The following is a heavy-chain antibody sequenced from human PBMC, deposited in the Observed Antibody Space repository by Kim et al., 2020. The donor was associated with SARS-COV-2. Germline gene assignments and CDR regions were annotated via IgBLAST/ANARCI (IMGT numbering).Heavy chain of an antibody. CDR1: GFTFNDYG. CDR2: ISYDGTNK. Sequence: GGSLRLSCAASGFTFNDYGMHWVRQAPGKGLEWVAIISYDGTNKYYADSVKGRFTMSRDNSKSTLYLQMNSLRAEDTAIYYCVKDLPGAVADTVFWGQGTLVTVSS. J-gene: IGHJ4*02. CDR3: VKDLPGAVADTVF. V-gene: IGHV3-30*18. D-gene: IGHD6-19*01.